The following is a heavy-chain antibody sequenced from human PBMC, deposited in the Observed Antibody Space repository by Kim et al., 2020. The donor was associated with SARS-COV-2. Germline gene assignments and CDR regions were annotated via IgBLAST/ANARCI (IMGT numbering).Heavy chain of an antibody. CDR3: ARHTGGYYNYYYYYMDV. V-gene: IGHV4-39*01. J-gene: IGHJ6*03. Sequence: SETLSLTCTVSGGSISSSSYYWGWIRQPPGKGLEWIGSIYYSGSTYYNPSLKSRVTISVDTSKNQFSLKLSSVTAADTAVYYCARHTGGYYNYYYYYMDVWGKGTTVTVSS. D-gene: IGHD3-3*01. CDR2: IYYSGST. CDR1: GGSISSSSYY.